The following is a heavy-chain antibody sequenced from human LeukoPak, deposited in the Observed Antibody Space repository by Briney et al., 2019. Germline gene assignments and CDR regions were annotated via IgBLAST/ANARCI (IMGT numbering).Heavy chain of an antibody. CDR1: GFTFSNAW. CDR2: ISSNGGTT. V-gene: IGHV3-64D*06. CDR3: VRGPIGSYGPGDYFDY. J-gene: IGHJ4*02. D-gene: IGHD5-18*01. Sequence: PGGSLRLSCAASGFTFSNAWMSWVRQAPGKGLEYVSAISSNGGTTYYADSVKGRFTISRDNSKNTLYLQMSSLRAEDTAVYYCVRGPIGSYGPGDYFDYWGQGTLVTVSS.